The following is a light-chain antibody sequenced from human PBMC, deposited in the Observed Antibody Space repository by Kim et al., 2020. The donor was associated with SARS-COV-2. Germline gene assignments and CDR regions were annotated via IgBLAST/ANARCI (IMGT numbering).Light chain of an antibody. CDR1: NSDVGTYDY. Sequence: QSALTQPASVSGSPGQSITISCTGTNSDVGTYDYVSWYQQHPGKVPKLIIYDVTNRPSGVSDRFSASKSGNTASLTISGLQAEDEAEYYCCSYTSTDIWVFGGGTKLNVL. CDR2: DVT. J-gene: IGLJ3*02. V-gene: IGLV2-14*03. CDR3: CSYTSTDIWV.